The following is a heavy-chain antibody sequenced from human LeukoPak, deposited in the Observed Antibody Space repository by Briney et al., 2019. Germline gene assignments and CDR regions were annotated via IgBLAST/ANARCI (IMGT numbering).Heavy chain of an antibody. J-gene: IGHJ4*02. V-gene: IGHV3-23*01. CDR2: ISGTGGNT. Sequence: GRSLRLSCAASGFTFTSFTMSWVRQTPGKGLEWVSSISGTGGNTYYADSVKGRFTISRDNSRNTLYLQMNSLRAEDTAVYYCAKDHGVAATGMYYWGQGTLVTVSS. CDR1: GFTFTSFT. CDR3: AKDHGVAATGMYY. D-gene: IGHD6-13*01.